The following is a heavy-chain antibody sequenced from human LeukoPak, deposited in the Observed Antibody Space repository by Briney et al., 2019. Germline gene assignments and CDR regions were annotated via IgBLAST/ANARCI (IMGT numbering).Heavy chain of an antibody. D-gene: IGHD6-13*01. CDR2: INAYNGDT. CDR3: ARDQRGYSSSSSDY. CDR1: GYTFTSYG. J-gene: IGHJ4*02. Sequence: ASVKVSCKASGYTFTSYGITWVRQAPGQGLEWMGWINAYNGDTNYAQKFQGRVTMTTDTSTSTAYMELRSLRSDDTAVYYCARDQRGYSSSSSDYWGQGTLVTVSS. V-gene: IGHV1-18*01.